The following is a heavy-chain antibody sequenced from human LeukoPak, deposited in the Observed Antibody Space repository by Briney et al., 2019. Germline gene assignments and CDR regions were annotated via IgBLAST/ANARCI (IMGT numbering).Heavy chain of an antibody. CDR2: INPNSGGT. D-gene: IGHD2-2*01. CDR3: ARRYCSSTSCYYYYYYMDV. Sequence: ASVKVSCKASGYTFTGYYMHWVRQAPGQGLEWMGRINPNSGGTNYAQKFQGRVTMTRDTSISTAYMELSRLRSDDTAVYYCARRYCSSTSCYYYYYYMDVWGKGTTVTVSS. CDR1: GYTFTGYY. J-gene: IGHJ6*03. V-gene: IGHV1-2*06.